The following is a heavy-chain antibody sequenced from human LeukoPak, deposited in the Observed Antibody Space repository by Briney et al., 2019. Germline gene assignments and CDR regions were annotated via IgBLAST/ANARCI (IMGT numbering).Heavy chain of an antibody. CDR2: IIPIFGTA. CDR3: AREGAVGYYGSGSYKGGIDY. V-gene: IGHV1-69*13. D-gene: IGHD3-10*01. J-gene: IGHJ4*02. CDR1: GGTFSSYA. Sequence: ASVKVSCKASGGTFSSYAISWVRQAPGQGLEWMGGIIPIFGTANYAQKFQGRVTITADESTSTAYMELSSLRSEDTAVYYCAREGAVGYYGSGSYKGGIDYWGQGTLVTVSS.